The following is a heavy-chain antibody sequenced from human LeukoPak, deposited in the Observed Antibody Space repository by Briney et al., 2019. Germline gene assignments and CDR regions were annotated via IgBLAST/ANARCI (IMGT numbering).Heavy chain of an antibody. CDR3: ARALRGWLVPFAAFDI. CDR2: ISYNGSNK. J-gene: IGHJ3*02. V-gene: IGHV3-30-3*01. D-gene: IGHD6-19*01. Sequence: GGSLRLSCAASGFTFSSYAMSWVRQAPGKGLEWVAVISYNGSNKYYADSVKGRFTISRDNSKNTLYLQMNSLRAEDTAVYYCARALRGWLVPFAAFDIWGQGTMVTVSS. CDR1: GFTFSSYA.